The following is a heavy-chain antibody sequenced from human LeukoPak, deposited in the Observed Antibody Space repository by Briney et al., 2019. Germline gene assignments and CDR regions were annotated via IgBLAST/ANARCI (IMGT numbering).Heavy chain of an antibody. CDR2: MSKSGNT. Sequence: SETLSLTCTVSGDSIKDYYWSWIRQPAGKGLEWIGRMSKSGNTNGNPSLKSRLTMSIETSKNQFSLKLNSVTAADTAVYYCARQGSENYFDSWGLGTLVTVSS. D-gene: IGHD6-19*01. V-gene: IGHV4-4*07. CDR1: GDSIKDYY. CDR3: ARQGSENYFDS. J-gene: IGHJ4*02.